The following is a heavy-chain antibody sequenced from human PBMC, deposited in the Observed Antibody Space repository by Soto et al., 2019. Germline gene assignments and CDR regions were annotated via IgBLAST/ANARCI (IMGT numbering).Heavy chain of an antibody. CDR2: ISSSSSTI. V-gene: IGHV3-48*02. D-gene: IGHD3-10*01. CDR1: GFTFSSYS. Sequence: GGSLRLSCAASGFTFSSYSMNWVRQAPGKGLEWVSYISSSSSTIYYADSVKGRFTISRDNAKNSLYLQMNSLRDEDTAVYYCARDKPQTGLLWFGELTTDYWGQGTLVTVSS. J-gene: IGHJ4*02. CDR3: ARDKPQTGLLWFGELTTDY.